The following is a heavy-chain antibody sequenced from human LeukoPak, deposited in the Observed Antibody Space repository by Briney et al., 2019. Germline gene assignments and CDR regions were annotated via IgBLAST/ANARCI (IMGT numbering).Heavy chain of an antibody. CDR1: GFTFSSYG. Sequence: GGSLRLSCAASGFTFSSYGMHWVRQAPGKGLEWVAVIWYDGSNKYYADSVKGRFTISRDNSKNTLYLQMNSLRAEDTAVYYCARDAGWGDLDYWGQGTLVAVSS. D-gene: IGHD7-27*01. V-gene: IGHV3-33*01. CDR2: IWYDGSNK. CDR3: ARDAGWGDLDY. J-gene: IGHJ4*02.